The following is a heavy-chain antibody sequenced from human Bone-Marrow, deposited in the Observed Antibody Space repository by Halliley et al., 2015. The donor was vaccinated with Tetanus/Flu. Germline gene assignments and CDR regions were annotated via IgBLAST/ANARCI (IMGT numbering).Heavy chain of an antibody. CDR3: ARGGPTFLAGLDY. CDR2: ISSNAERT. J-gene: IGHJ4*02. V-gene: IGHV3-64*02. D-gene: IGHD5-12*01. Sequence: EDVSGISSNAERTFYADSVKGRFTISRDNSKNRLYLHMGSLRTADAAVYYCARGGPTFLAGLDYWGQGSLLAVSS.